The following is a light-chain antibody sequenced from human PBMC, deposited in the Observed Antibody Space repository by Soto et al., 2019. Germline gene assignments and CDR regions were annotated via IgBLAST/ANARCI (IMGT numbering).Light chain of an antibody. Sequence: DIQMTQSPSSLSASVGDRVTITCQASQDISNYLNWYQQKPGKAPKLLIYDASNLETGVPSRFSGSGSGTDFTFTISSLQPEDIATYSCQQYDNPLTFGGGTKVEIK. CDR1: QDISNY. CDR2: DAS. V-gene: IGKV1-33*01. CDR3: QQYDNPLT. J-gene: IGKJ4*01.